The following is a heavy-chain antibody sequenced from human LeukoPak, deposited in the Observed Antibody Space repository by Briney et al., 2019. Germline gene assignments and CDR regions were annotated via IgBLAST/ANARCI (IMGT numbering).Heavy chain of an antibody. CDR3: AKVGASVSFDY. CDR2: ISYDGSNK. D-gene: IGHD4/OR15-4a*01. Sequence: GGSLRLSCAASGFTFSNYGVHWVRQAPGKGLEWVAVISYDGSNKYYADSVKGRLTISRDNSKNTPYLQMNSLRAEDTAVYYCAKVGASVSFDYWGQGTLVTVSS. J-gene: IGHJ4*02. V-gene: IGHV3-30*18. CDR1: GFTFSNYG.